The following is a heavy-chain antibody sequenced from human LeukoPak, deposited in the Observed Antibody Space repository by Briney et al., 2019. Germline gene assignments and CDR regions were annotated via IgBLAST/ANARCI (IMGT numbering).Heavy chain of an antibody. CDR1: GYSFTSYW. CDR3: ARLIGVVIRNNWFDP. J-gene: IGHJ5*02. D-gene: IGHD3-3*01. Sequence: GESLKISCKGFGYSFTSYWIGWVRQMPGKGVEWMGIIYPGDSGTRYSPSFQGQVTISADKSISTAYMQWSSLKASDTAMYYCARLIGVVIRNNWFDPWGQGTLVTVSS. V-gene: IGHV5-51*01. CDR2: IYPGDSGT.